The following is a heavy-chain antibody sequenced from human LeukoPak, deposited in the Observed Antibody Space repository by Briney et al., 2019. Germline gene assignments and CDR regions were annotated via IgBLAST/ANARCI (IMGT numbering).Heavy chain of an antibody. CDR3: ARDNSYGSGIYYYYYYMDV. J-gene: IGHJ6*03. CDR2: IYYSGST. CDR1: GGSISSSSYY. Sequence: RPSETLSLTCTVSGGSISSSSYYWGWIRQPPGKGLEWIGSIYYSGSTYYNPSLKSRVTISVDTSKNQFSLKLSSVTAADTAVYYCARDNSYGSGIYYYYYYMDVWGKGTTVTISS. V-gene: IGHV4-39*02. D-gene: IGHD3-10*01.